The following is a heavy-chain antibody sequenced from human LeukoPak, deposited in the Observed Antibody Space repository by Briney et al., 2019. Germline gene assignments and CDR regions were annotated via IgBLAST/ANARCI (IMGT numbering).Heavy chain of an antibody. CDR3: ARGGSYSVSYI. J-gene: IGHJ4*02. CDR2: IYYSGST. V-gene: IGHV4-59*01. D-gene: IGHD1-26*01. CDR1: GGSISSYY. Sequence: PSETLSLTCTVSGGSISSYYWSWIRQPPGKGLEWIGYIYYSGSTNYNPSLKSRVTISVDTSKNQFSLKLSSVTAADTAVYYCARGGSYSVSYIWGPGTLVTVSS.